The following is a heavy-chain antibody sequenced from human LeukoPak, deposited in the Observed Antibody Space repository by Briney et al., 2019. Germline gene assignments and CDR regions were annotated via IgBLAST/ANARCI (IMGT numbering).Heavy chain of an antibody. CDR3: ARLVWDTTMADGDIDS. J-gene: IGHJ4*02. Sequence: GGSLRLSCAASGFTFSSYSMNWVRQAPGKGMEWVSSISSASTYIYYADSVKGRFTISRDNAKNSLYLQMNSLRAEDTAMYYCARLVWDTTMADGDIDSWGQGTLLIVSS. CDR1: GFTFSSYS. CDR2: ISSASTYI. D-gene: IGHD5-18*01. V-gene: IGHV3-21*01.